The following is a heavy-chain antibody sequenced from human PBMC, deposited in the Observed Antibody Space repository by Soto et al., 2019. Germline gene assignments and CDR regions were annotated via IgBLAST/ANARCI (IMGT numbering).Heavy chain of an antibody. D-gene: IGHD3-22*01. CDR1: GFTFSSYA. Sequence: PVGSLRLSCAASGFTFSSYAMHWVRQAPGKGLEWVAVISYDGSNKYYADSVKGRFTISRDNSKNTLYLQMNSLRAEDTAVYYCARDSGGVYDSSGYSGAFDIWGQGTMVTVSS. J-gene: IGHJ3*02. CDR3: ARDSGGVYDSSGYSGAFDI. V-gene: IGHV3-30-3*01. CDR2: ISYDGSNK.